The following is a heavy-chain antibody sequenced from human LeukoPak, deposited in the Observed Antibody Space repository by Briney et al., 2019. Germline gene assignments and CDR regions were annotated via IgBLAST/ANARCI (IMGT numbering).Heavy chain of an antibody. J-gene: IGHJ3*02. V-gene: IGHV1-46*03. CDR3: AGATDAFDI. CDR1: GYTLTELS. Sequence: ASVKVSCKVSGYTLTELSMHWVRQAPGQGLEWTGIINPSGGSTSYAQKFQGRVTMTRDTSTSTVYMELSSLRSEDTAVYYCAGATDAFDIWGQGTMVTVSS. CDR2: INPSGGST.